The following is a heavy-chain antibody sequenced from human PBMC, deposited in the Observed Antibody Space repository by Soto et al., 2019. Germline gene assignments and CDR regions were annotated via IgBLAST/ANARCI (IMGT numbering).Heavy chain of an antibody. Sequence: ASVKVSCKASGGTFSSYAISWVRQAPGQGLEWMGGIIPIFGTANYAQKFQGRVTITADESTSTAYMELSSLRSEDTAVYYCATPDRAAADPRRGGFYYYGMDVWGQGTTVTVSS. D-gene: IGHD6-13*01. CDR3: ATPDRAAADPRRGGFYYYGMDV. V-gene: IGHV1-69*13. CDR2: IIPIFGTA. CDR1: GGTFSSYA. J-gene: IGHJ6*02.